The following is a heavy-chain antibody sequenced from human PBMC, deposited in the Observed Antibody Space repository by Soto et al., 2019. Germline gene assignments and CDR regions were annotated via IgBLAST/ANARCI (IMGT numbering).Heavy chain of an antibody. D-gene: IGHD1-1*01. CDR1: GFTFSSYS. V-gene: IGHV3-21*01. CDR3: ARDANWNDDAFDI. Sequence: GGSLRLSCAASGFTFSSYSMNWVRQAPGKGLEWVSSISSSSSYIYYADSVKGRFTISRDNAKNSLYLQMNSLRAEDADVYYCARDANWNDDAFDIWGQGTMVTVSS. CDR2: ISSSSSYI. J-gene: IGHJ3*02.